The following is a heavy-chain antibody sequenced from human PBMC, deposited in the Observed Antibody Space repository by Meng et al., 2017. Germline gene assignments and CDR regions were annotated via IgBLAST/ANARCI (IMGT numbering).Heavy chain of an antibody. CDR1: GFTFSSYS. Sequence: GESLKISCAASGFTFSSYSMNWVRQAPGKGLEWVSSISSSSSYIYYADSVKGRFTISRDNAKNSLYLQMNSLRAEDTAVYYCARTFCNDYGDYGAVYWGQGTLVTVSS. CDR2: ISSSSSYI. CDR3: ARTFCNDYGDYGAVY. D-gene: IGHD4-17*01. V-gene: IGHV3-21*01. J-gene: IGHJ4*02.